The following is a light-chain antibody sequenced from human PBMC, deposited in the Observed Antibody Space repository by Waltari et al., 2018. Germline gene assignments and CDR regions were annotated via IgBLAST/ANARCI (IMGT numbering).Light chain of an antibody. Sequence: QSVLTQPPSVSAAPGQKVPISCPVRSSNIGNNSVHCYQQLPGTAPKLLIYDNNKRPSGIPDRFSGSKSGTSATLGITGLQTGDEADYYCGTWDSSLSAGVFGGGTKLTVL. J-gene: IGLJ2*01. CDR3: GTWDSSLSAGV. CDR1: SSNIGNNS. CDR2: DNN. V-gene: IGLV1-51*01.